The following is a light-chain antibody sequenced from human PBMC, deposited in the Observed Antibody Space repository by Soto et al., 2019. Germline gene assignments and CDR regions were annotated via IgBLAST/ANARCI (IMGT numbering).Light chain of an antibody. V-gene: IGLV1-47*01. J-gene: IGLJ2*01. CDR1: TSNIGANY. Sequence: QPVLTQPPSASETPGQRVTIFCSGSTSNIGANYVSWYQQVPGTAPKLLIFRNNQRPSGVPDRFSASKFDTSASLDISGLRSEDEADYYCASWDDRLTVVLFGGGTKVTVL. CDR3: ASWDDRLTVVL. CDR2: RNN.